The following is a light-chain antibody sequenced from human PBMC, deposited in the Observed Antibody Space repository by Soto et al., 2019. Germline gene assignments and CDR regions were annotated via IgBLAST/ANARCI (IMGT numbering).Light chain of an antibody. Sequence: DIQMTQSPSSVSASVGDRVTITCRASQGVSTWLAWYQQKPGKAPNLLIYTASSVQSGRPSRFSGSGSGTDFTLTISRLQPEDFATYYCQQTTTFPLTFGGGTKVEI. CDR2: TAS. CDR3: QQTTTFPLT. J-gene: IGKJ4*01. CDR1: QGVSTW. V-gene: IGKV1D-12*01.